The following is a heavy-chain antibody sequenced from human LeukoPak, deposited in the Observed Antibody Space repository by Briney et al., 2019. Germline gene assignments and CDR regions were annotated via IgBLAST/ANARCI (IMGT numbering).Heavy chain of an antibody. Sequence: GGSLRLSCAASGFTFSSYAMHWVRQAPGKGLEWVAVISYDGSNKYYADSVKGRFTISRDNSKNTLYLQMNSLRAEDTAVYYCARGAGDSNNLEVDYWGQGTLGTGSS. D-gene: IGHD6-13*01. CDR3: ARGAGDSNNLEVDY. CDR1: GFTFSSYA. J-gene: IGHJ4*02. CDR2: ISYDGSNK. V-gene: IGHV3-30-3*01.